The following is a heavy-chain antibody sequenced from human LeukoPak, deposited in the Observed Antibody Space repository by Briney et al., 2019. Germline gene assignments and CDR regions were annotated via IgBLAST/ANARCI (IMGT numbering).Heavy chain of an antibody. CDR1: GFTFSSYG. Sequence: GGSLRLSCAASGFTFSSYGMHWVRQAPGKGLEWVAVISYDGSNKYYADSVKGRFTISRDNSKNTLYLQMNSLRAEDTAVYYCAKENYYDSSGYTWGQGTLVTVSS. J-gene: IGHJ5*02. CDR3: AKENYYDSSGYT. D-gene: IGHD3-22*01. CDR2: ISYDGSNK. V-gene: IGHV3-30*18.